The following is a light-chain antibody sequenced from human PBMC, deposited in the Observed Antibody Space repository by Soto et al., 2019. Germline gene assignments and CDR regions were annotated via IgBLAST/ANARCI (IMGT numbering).Light chain of an antibody. J-gene: IGKJ1*01. CDR3: QQSYRTPLT. CDR2: GAS. CDR1: QSVRSY. Sequence: DIQMTQSPSSLSASLGDRITITCRASQSVRSYLNWYQQKPGNAPKLLIYGASSLQSGVPSRFSGSGSGTDFTLTISSLQPEDFATYYCQQSYRTPLTFGQGTKVEIK. V-gene: IGKV1-39*01.